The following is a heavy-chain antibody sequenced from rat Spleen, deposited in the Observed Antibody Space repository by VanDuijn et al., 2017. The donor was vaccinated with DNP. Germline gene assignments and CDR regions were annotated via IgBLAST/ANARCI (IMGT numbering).Heavy chain of an antibody. J-gene: IGHJ3*01. V-gene: IGHV2S12*01. CDR3: TSDSLNSRSFVY. CDR1: GFTFSDYN. Sequence: VQLVESGGGLVQAGRSLKLSCAASGFTFSDYNMAWVRQAPTRGLEWIAAMSSGGSTYYNSALKSRLSISRDTSKSQVFLKINSLQTDDTGTYDCTSDSLNSRSFVYWGQGSLVTVSS. CDR2: MSSGGST. D-gene: IGHD1-2*01.